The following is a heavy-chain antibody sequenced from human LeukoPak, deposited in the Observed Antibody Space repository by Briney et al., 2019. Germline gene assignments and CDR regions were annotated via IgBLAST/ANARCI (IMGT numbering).Heavy chain of an antibody. CDR2: IYSGGST. CDR3: ARVTYGSGTYGAFDY. V-gene: IGHV3-53*01. J-gene: IGHJ4*02. Sequence: HPGGSLRLSCAASGFTVSSNYMSWVRQAPGKGLEWVSVIYSGGSTYYADSVKGRFTISRDNSKNTLYLQMNSLRAEDTAVYYCARVTYGSGTYGAFDYWGQGTLVTVSS. CDR1: GFTVSSNY. D-gene: IGHD3-10*01.